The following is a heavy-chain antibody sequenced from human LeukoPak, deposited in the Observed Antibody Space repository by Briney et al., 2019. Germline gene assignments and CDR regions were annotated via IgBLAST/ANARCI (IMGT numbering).Heavy chain of an antibody. CDR2: INSDGSST. CDR3: ARDRLSGDSSGYYPIGAFDI. D-gene: IGHD3-22*01. Sequence: PGGSLRLSCAASGFTFSSYWMHWVRQAPGKGLVWVSRINSDGSSTSYADSVKGRFTISRDNSKNTLYLQMNSLRAEDTAVYYCARDRLSGDSSGYYPIGAFDIWGQGTMVTVSS. V-gene: IGHV3-74*01. J-gene: IGHJ3*02. CDR1: GFTFSSYW.